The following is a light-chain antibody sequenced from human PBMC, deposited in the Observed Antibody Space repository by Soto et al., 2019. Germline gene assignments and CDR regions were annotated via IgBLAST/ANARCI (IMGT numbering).Light chain of an antibody. CDR3: QQHNYWPPIT. J-gene: IGKJ5*01. CDR1: QTISSW. Sequence: DIQMTQSPSTLSGSVVDRVTITCRASQTISSWLAWYQQKPGKAPKLLIYKASTLKSGVPSRFSGSGSGTEFTLTISSLQSEDFAVYYCQQHNYWPPITFGQGTQLEIK. CDR2: KAS. V-gene: IGKV1-5*03.